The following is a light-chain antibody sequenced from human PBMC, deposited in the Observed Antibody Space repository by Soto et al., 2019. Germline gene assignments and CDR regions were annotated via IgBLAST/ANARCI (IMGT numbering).Light chain of an antibody. CDR3: KQYNNWPGT. CDR1: QSVGSN. Sequence: EIVLTQSPGTLSLSPGERATLSCRASQSVGSNLAWYQQKFGQTPRLLIYGASTRATGIPARFSGSGSGTEFTLTIRSLQSEDFAVYYCKQYNNWPGTFGQGTKVDI. V-gene: IGKV3-15*01. CDR2: GAS. J-gene: IGKJ1*01.